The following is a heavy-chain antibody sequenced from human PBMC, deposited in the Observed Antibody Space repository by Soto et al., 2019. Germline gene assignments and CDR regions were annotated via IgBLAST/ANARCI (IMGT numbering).Heavy chain of an antibody. J-gene: IGHJ6*03. CDR3: TAGEYYYYMDV. CDR2: IYYSGST. D-gene: IGHD3-10*01. Sequence: SETMSLTCSVSGGNISSSGYYWGWISQPPGKGLEWIGSIYYSGSTYYNPSLKSRVTISVDTSKNQFSLKLSSVTAADTAVYYCTAGEYYYYMDVWGKGTTVTVSS. CDR1: GGNISSSGYY. V-gene: IGHV4-39*01.